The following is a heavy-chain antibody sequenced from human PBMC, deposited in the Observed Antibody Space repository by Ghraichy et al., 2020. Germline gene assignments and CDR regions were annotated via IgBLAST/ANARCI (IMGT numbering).Heavy chain of an antibody. Sequence: GGSLRLSCAASGFTFDNHPMHWVRQAPGKGLEWVSGISRDSGVLAYTDSVKGRFTISRDNAKNFLHLQMNSLRTEDTAMYYCAKSAFSSGLSYFDYWGQGALVTVSS. CDR2: ISRDSGVL. CDR3: AKSAFSSGLSYFDY. J-gene: IGHJ4*02. V-gene: IGHV3-9*01. D-gene: IGHD5-18*01. CDR1: GFTFDNHP.